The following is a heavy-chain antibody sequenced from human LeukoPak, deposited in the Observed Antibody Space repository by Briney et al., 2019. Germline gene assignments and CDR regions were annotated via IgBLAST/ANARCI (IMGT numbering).Heavy chain of an antibody. CDR1: GYTFTSYD. CDR2: MNPNSGNT. Sequence: ASVKVSFKASGYTFTSYDINWVRQATGQGREWMGWMNPNSGNTGYAQKFQGRVTMTRNTSISTAYMELSSLRSEDTAVYYCARGPYHPIFGYDYVWGSYPLLNWFDPWGQGTLVTVSS. D-gene: IGHD3-16*02. CDR3: ARGPYHPIFGYDYVWGSYPLLNWFDP. V-gene: IGHV1-8*01. J-gene: IGHJ5*02.